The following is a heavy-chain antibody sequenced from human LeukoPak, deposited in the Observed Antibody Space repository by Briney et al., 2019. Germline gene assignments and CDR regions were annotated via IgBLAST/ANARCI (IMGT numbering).Heavy chain of an antibody. CDR1: GFTFSGYS. J-gene: IGHJ3*02. V-gene: IGHV3-21*04. Sequence: GGSLRLSCTASGFTFSGYSMNWIRQAPGKGLEWVSSFGTRSTSVYHAGSVKGRFAISRDNAKNSLYLQMNSLRAEDTAVYYCARDDAFDIWGQGAMVTVSS. CDR3: ARDDAFDI. CDR2: FGTRSTSV.